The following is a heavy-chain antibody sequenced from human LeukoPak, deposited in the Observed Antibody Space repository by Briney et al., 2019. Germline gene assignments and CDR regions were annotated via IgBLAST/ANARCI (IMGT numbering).Heavy chain of an antibody. D-gene: IGHD3-22*01. V-gene: IGHV1-69*04. CDR1: GGTFSSYA. CDR2: IIPILGIA. Sequence: GASVKVSCKASGGTFSSYAISWVRQAPGQGLEWMGRIIPILGIANYAQKFQGRVTITADKSTSTAYMELSSLRSEDTAVYYCATTYYDSSGFLAAAPSYFDLWGRGTLVTVSS. J-gene: IGHJ2*01. CDR3: ATTYYDSSGFLAAAPSYFDL.